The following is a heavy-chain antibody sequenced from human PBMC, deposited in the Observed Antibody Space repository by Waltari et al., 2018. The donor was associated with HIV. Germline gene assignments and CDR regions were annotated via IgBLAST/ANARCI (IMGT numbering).Heavy chain of an antibody. CDR2: TYYVGPT. CDR3: ARKIPEGHAFDS. V-gene: IGHV4-38-2*01. J-gene: IGHJ4*02. Sequence: QVQLQESGPGPVKPSETLSLTCGVSGYSLTNGYYWGLIRQAPGKGLEWRGSTYYVGPTYYNPSLKSRVTISVDTSKKQFSLKVTSVTTADTAVYYCARKIPEGHAFDSWGQGTLVTVSS. D-gene: IGHD2-2*01. CDR1: GYSLTNGYY.